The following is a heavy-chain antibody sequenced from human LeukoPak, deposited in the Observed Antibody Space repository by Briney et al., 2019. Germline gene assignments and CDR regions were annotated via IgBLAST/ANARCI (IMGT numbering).Heavy chain of an antibody. J-gene: IGHJ6*02. CDR2: IVVGSGNT. D-gene: IGHD1-1*01. Sequence: SVKVSCKASGFTFTSSAVQWVRQARGQRLEWIGWIVVGSGNTNYAQKFQERVTITRDMSTSTAYMELSSLRSEDTAVYYCAAAHDRYYYYGMDVRGQGTTVTVSS. V-gene: IGHV1-58*01. CDR1: GFTFTSSA. CDR3: AAAHDRYYYYGMDV.